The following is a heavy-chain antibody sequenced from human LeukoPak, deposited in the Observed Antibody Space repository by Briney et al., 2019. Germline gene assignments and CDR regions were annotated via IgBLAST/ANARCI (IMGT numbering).Heavy chain of an antibody. CDR3: ARAEDTVVVPAAMGWFDP. Sequence: ASVKVSCKASGYTFTGHYMHWVRQAPGQGLEWMGWINPNSGGTNYAQKFQGRVTMTRDTSISTAYMELSRLRSDDTAVYYCARAEDTVVVPAAMGWFDPWGQGTLVTVSS. J-gene: IGHJ5*02. CDR2: INPNSGGT. CDR1: GYTFTGHY. D-gene: IGHD2-2*01. V-gene: IGHV1-2*02.